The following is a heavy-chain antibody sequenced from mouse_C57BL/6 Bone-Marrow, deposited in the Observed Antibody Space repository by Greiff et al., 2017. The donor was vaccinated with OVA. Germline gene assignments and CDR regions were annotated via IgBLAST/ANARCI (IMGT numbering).Heavy chain of an antibody. CDR3: ARVDYYGSSSYYFDY. CDR2: IDPSDSYT. Sequence: QVQLQQPGAELVKPGASVKLSCKASGYTFTSYWMQWVKQRPGQGLEWIGEIDPSDSYTNSNQKFKGKATLTVDTSSSTAYMQLSSLTSEDSAVYYSARVDYYGSSSYYFDYWGQGTTLTVSS. D-gene: IGHD1-1*01. J-gene: IGHJ2*01. V-gene: IGHV1-50*01. CDR1: GYTFTSYW.